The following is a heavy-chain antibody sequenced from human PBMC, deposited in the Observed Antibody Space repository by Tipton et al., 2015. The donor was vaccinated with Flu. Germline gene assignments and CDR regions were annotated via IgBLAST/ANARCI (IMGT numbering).Heavy chain of an antibody. Sequence: TLSLTCTVSGGSISSSSYYWGWIRQPPGKGLEWIGSIYYSGSTYYNPSLKSRVTISVDTSKNQFPLKLSSVTAADTAVYYCARLFGYCSNGVCYRGGPYFDYWGQGTLVPVSS. CDR1: GGSISSSSYY. D-gene: IGHD2-8*01. CDR2: IYYSGST. V-gene: IGHV4-39*01. CDR3: ARLFGYCSNGVCYRGGPYFDY. J-gene: IGHJ4*02.